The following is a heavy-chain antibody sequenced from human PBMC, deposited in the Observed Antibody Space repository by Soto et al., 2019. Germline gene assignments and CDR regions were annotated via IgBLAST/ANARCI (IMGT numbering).Heavy chain of an antibody. J-gene: IGHJ6*02. Sequence: QVQLVQSGAEVKKPGSSVKVSCKASGGTFSSYTISWVRQAPGQGLEWMGGIIPTFGTADYAQKFQGRVTITADESTSTGYMELSSLRSEDTAPYYCARPSCGAACYYYGMDVWGQGTAVTVSS. CDR1: GGTFSSYT. CDR3: ARPSCGAACYYYGMDV. CDR2: IIPTFGTA. V-gene: IGHV1-69*12. D-gene: IGHD2-21*01.